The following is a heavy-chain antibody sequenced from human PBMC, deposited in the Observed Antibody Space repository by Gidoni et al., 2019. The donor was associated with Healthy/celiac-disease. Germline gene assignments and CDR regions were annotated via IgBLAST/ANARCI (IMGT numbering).Heavy chain of an antibody. CDR3: AKDQRSGWYGEYNWFDP. Sequence: EVQLVESVEGLVQPGRSLRLSCAASGFTFDAYAMHWGRQAPGKGLEWVVGISWNSGSIGYADSVKGRFTISRDNAKNSLYLQMNSLRAEDTALYYCAKDQRSGWYGEYNWFDPWGQGTLVTVSS. D-gene: IGHD6-19*01. V-gene: IGHV3-9*01. CDR2: ISWNSGSI. J-gene: IGHJ5*02. CDR1: GFTFDAYA.